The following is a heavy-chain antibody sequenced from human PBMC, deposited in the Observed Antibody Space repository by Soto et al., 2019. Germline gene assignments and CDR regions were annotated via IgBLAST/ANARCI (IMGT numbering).Heavy chain of an antibody. Sequence: SQTLSLTCAISGDSVSSNSATWNWIRQSPSRGLEWLGRTYYRSEWYTHYAVSVKSRISINPDTSKNQFSLHLNSVTPEDTAVYYCARGLIVPIPSADFAYWAQGTLVTVSS. CDR1: GDSVSSNSAT. CDR3: ARGLIVPIPSADFAY. D-gene: IGHD1-26*01. CDR2: TYYRSEWYT. V-gene: IGHV6-1*01. J-gene: IGHJ4*02.